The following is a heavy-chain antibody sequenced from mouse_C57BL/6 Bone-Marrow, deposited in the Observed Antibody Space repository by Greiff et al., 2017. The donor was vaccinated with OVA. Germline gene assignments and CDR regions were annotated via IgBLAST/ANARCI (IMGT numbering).Heavy chain of an antibody. V-gene: IGHV1-4*01. D-gene: IGHD1-1*01. Sequence: VKLMESGAELARPGASVKMSCKASGYTFTSYTMHWVKQRPGQGLEWIGYINPSSGYTKYNQKFKDKATLTADKSSSTAYMQLSSLTSEDSAVYYSLLLRVGGVWGTGTTVTVSS. J-gene: IGHJ1*03. CDR2: INPSSGYT. CDR3: LLLRVGGV. CDR1: GYTFTSYT.